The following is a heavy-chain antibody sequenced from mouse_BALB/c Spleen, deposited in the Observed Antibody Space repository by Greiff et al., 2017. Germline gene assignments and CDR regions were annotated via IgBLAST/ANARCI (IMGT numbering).Heavy chain of an antibody. V-gene: IGHV5-6*01. Sequence: EVQLVESGGDLVKPGGSLKLSCAASGFTFSSYGMSWVRQTPDKRLEWVATISSGGSYTYYPDSVKGRFTISRDNAKNTLYLQMSSLKSEDTAMYYCARPSDYDEAWFAYWGQGTLVTVSA. CDR1: GFTFSSYG. CDR3: ARPSDYDEAWFAY. J-gene: IGHJ3*01. D-gene: IGHD2-4*01. CDR2: ISSGGSYT.